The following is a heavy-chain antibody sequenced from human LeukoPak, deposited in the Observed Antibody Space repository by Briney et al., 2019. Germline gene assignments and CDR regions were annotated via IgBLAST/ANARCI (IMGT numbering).Heavy chain of an antibody. V-gene: IGHV1-69*13. J-gene: IGHJ4*02. D-gene: IGHD3-22*01. CDR1: GGTFSSYA. Sequence: SVKVSCKASGGTFSSYAVSWVRQAPGQGLEWLGGVIPIFGTTTYAQKFQGRVTISAAESTTTAYMELSSLRSEDTAVYYCVRDRGHYYDSSGLYPFDYWGQGTLVTVSS. CDR2: VIPIFGTT. CDR3: VRDRGHYYDSSGLYPFDY.